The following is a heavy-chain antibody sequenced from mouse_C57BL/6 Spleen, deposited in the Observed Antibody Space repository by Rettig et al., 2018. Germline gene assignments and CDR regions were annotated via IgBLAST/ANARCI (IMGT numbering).Heavy chain of an antibody. V-gene: IGHV1-59*01. CDR3: ARWGDITTVVADYAMDY. CDR1: GYTFTSYW. D-gene: IGHD1-1*01. Sequence: CKASGYTFTSYWMHWVKQRPGQGLEWIGVIDPSDSYTNYNQKFKGKATMTVDTSSSTAYMQFSSLTSEDSAVYYCARWGDITTVVADYAMDYWGQGTSVTVSS. J-gene: IGHJ4*01. CDR2: IDPSDSYT.